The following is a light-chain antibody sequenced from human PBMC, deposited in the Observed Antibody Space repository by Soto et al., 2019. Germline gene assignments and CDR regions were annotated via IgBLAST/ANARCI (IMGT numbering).Light chain of an antibody. J-gene: IGKJ1*01. V-gene: IGKV3-20*01. CDR3: QQYAISPPT. CDR2: RAS. CDR1: QSVGRSF. Sequence: ERATLSCRASQSVGRSFLAWYQQKPGQAPRFLIYRASTRATGIPDRFSGSGSGTDFTLTISRLEAEDFAVYYCQQYAISPPTFGQGSNVDI.